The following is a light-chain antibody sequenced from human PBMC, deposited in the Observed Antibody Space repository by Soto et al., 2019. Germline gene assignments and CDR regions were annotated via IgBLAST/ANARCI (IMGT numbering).Light chain of an antibody. CDR1: QSVSTS. CDR3: KARDGWPS. CDR2: DAS. Sequence: IVLTQSPATLSLSTGERAALSCRPSQSVSTSLAWYQHQPGQAPRLFIYDASKSAPGIPARFSGSVSGTDLTITISSLEAEDFSVYCCKARDGWPSFGQGTKVAIK. V-gene: IGKV3-11*01. J-gene: IGKJ1*01.